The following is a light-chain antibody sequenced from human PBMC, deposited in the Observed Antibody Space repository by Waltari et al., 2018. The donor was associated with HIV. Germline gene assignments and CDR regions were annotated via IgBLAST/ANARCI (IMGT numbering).Light chain of an antibody. V-gene: IGKV3-15*01. CDR3: QQYNSWPGT. CDR2: DAS. J-gene: IGKJ1*01. CDR1: QSVSSN. Sequence: EIVMTQSLATLSVSPGERATLSCRASQSVSSNLAWYQHKPGQAPRLLIYDASTRATGIPARFSGSGSGTEFTLTISSLQSEDFAVYYCQQYNSWPGTFGQGTKVEIK.